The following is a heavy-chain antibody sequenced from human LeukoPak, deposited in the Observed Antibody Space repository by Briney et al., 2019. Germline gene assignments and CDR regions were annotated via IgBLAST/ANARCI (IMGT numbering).Heavy chain of an antibody. CDR2: IYYSGST. V-gene: IGHV4-59*08. J-gene: IGHJ6*02. Sequence: SETLSLTCTVSGGSISSYYWSWIRQPPGKGLEWIGYIYYSGSTNYNPSLKSRVTISVDTSKNQFSLKLSSVTAADTAVYYCARQVPNFGAHTIYYYGMGVWGQGTTVTVSS. D-gene: IGHD3-3*01. CDR1: GGSISSYY. CDR3: ARQVPNFGAHTIYYYGMGV.